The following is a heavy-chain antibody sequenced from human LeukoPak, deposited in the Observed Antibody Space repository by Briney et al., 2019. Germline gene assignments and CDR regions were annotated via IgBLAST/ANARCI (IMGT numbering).Heavy chain of an antibody. V-gene: IGHV3-53*01. Sequence: GGSLRLYCAASGFTVSNNYMNWVRQAPGKGLEWVSIIYSSGNTYYADSVEGRFTISRDNSKNIVYLQMSGLRAEDTALYYCARGVTNIAVRDYWGQGILVTVSS. D-gene: IGHD6-19*01. CDR2: IYSSGNT. CDR3: ARGVTNIAVRDY. J-gene: IGHJ4*02. CDR1: GFTVSNNY.